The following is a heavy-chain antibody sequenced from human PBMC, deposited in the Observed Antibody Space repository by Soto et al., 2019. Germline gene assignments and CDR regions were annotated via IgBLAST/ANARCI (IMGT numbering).Heavy chain of an antibody. D-gene: IGHD3-22*01. CDR1: GGTFNSYD. CDR3: ARLPRPNYYDTSGFFKDNWFDP. Sequence: QVQLVQSGAEVKKPGSSMKVSCKASGGTFNSYDINWVRQAPGQGLEWMGGIIPIVETPKYAQKFQGRVTITADEATNTVYMELSRLRSADTAMYYCARLPRPNYYDTSGFFKDNWFDPWGEGTLVTVSS. V-gene: IGHV1-69*01. CDR2: IIPIVETP. J-gene: IGHJ5*02.